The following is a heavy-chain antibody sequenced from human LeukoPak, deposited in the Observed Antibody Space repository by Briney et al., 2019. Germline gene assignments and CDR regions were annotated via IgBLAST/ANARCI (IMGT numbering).Heavy chain of an antibody. V-gene: IGHV3-74*01. CDR2: IYIDGRRI. Sequence: GGSLRLSCAASGFTFSSHWMQWVRQAPEKGLVWLSRIYIDGRRISYADSVKGRFTISRGNAENTLYLQMNSLRAEDTAVYYCARGHDVGWATDSWGQGTLVTVSS. J-gene: IGHJ4*02. CDR3: ARGHDVGWATDS. CDR1: GFTFSSHW. D-gene: IGHD1-26*01.